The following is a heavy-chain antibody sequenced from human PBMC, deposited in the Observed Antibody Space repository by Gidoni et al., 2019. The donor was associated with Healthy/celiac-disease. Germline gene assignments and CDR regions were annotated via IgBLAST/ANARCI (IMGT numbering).Heavy chain of an antibody. D-gene: IGHD3-3*01. CDR1: GFTFSNAW. J-gene: IGHJ6*04. Sequence: EVQLVESGGGLVKPGGSLRLSCAASGFTFSNAWMSWVRQAPGKGLEWVGRIKSKTDGGTTDYAAPVKGRFTISRDDSKNTLYLQMNSLKTEDTAVYYCTTESYYDFWSGYYSMDVWGKGTTVTVSS. V-gene: IGHV3-15*01. CDR2: IKSKTDGGTT. CDR3: TTESYYDFWSGYYSMDV.